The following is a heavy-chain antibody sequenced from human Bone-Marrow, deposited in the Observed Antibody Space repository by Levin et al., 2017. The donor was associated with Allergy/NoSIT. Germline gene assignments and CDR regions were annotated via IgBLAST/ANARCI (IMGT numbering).Heavy chain of an antibody. J-gene: IGHJ6*02. CDR3: AKSGNYSYGMDV. Sequence: GESLKISCAASGFTFSSYGMHWVRQAPGKGLEWVAVISYDGSNKYYADSVKGRFTISRDNSKNTLYLQMNSLRAEDTAVYYCAKSGNYSYGMDVWGQGTTVTVSS. D-gene: IGHD6-25*01. V-gene: IGHV3-30*18. CDR2: ISYDGSNK. CDR1: GFTFSSYG.